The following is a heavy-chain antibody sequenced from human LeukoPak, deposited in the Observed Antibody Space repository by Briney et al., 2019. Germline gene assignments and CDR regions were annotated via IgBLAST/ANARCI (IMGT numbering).Heavy chain of an antibody. CDR1: GLTFSDYS. D-gene: IGHD5-18*01. CDR2: ISSSSDII. Sequence: PGGSLRLSCAASGLTFSDYSMNWVRQAPGKGLEWISYISSSSDIIYNADSVKGRFTISRDNAKNTLYLQMNSLRAEDTAVYYCAKEESYGFPVRYYFDYWGQGTLVTVSS. J-gene: IGHJ4*02. V-gene: IGHV3-48*01. CDR3: AKEESYGFPVRYYFDY.